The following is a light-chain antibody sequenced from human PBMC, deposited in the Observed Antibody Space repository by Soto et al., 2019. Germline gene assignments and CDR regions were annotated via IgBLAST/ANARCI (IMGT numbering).Light chain of an antibody. Sequence: DIQLTQSPSFLSASVGDRVTITCRASQGISSYLAWYQQKPGKAPKLLIYAASTLQSGVPSRFSGSGSGTEFTLTIRSLQPEDFATYYCQQLNSYPLVTFGQGTRREIK. CDR1: QGISSY. J-gene: IGKJ5*01. CDR2: AAS. CDR3: QQLNSYPLVT. V-gene: IGKV1-9*01.